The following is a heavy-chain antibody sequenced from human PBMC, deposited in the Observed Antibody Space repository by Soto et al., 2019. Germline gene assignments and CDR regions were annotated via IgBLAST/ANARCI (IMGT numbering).Heavy chain of an antibody. J-gene: IGHJ5*02. Sequence: ASVKVSCKASGYTFTSYGISWVRQAPGQGLEWMGWISAYNGNTNYAQKLQGRVTMTTDTSTSTAYMELRSLRSDDTAVYYCARPPPQLYSSSWSGWFDPWGQGTLVTVSS. CDR1: GYTFTSYG. CDR3: ARPPPQLYSSSWSGWFDP. V-gene: IGHV1-18*01. CDR2: ISAYNGNT. D-gene: IGHD6-13*01.